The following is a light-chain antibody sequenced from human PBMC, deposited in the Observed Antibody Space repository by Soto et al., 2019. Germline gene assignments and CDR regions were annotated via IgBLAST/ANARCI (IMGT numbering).Light chain of an antibody. V-gene: IGLV8-61*01. Sequence: QTVVTQETSFSVSPGGTVTLTCGLSSGSVSTSYYPSWYQQTPGQAPRTLIYSTNTRSSGVPDRFSGSILGNKAALTITGAQADDESDYYCVLYMGRDYVFGTGTKLTVL. CDR3: VLYMGRDYV. J-gene: IGLJ1*01. CDR1: SGSVSTSYY. CDR2: STN.